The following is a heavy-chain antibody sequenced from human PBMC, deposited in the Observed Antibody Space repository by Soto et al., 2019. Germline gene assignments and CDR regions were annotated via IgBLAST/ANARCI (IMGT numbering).Heavy chain of an antibody. CDR3: AKDLRPGYSSGWWVDY. V-gene: IGHV3-23*01. D-gene: IGHD6-19*01. Sequence: GGSLRLSCAASGFTFSSYAMSWVRQAPGKGLEWVSAISGSGGSTYYADSVKGRFTISRDNSKNTLYLQMNSLRAEDTAVYYCAKDLRPGYSSGWWVDYWGQGTLVTVSS. CDR2: ISGSGGST. CDR1: GFTFSSYA. J-gene: IGHJ4*02.